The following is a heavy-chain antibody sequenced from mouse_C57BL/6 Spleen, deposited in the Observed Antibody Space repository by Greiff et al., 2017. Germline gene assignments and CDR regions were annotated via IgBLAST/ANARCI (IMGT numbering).Heavy chain of an antibody. V-gene: IGHV1-59*01. Sequence: QVQLQQPGAELVRPGTSVKLSCKASGYTFTSYWMHWVKQRPGQGLEWIGVIDPSDSYTNYNQKFKGKATLTVDTSSSTAYMQLSSLTSEDSAVYYCARKLGYYYAMDYWGQGTSVTVSS. D-gene: IGHD4-1*01. CDR2: IDPSDSYT. J-gene: IGHJ4*01. CDR1: GYTFTSYW. CDR3: ARKLGYYYAMDY.